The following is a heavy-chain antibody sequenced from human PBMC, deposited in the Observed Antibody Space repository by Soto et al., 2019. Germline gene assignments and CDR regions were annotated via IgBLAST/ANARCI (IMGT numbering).Heavy chain of an antibody. D-gene: IGHD1-26*01. CDR3: ARGLISGSHYSGGWYYFDS. CDR2: INHSGSA. J-gene: IGHJ4*02. Sequence: SETLSLTCAVYGGSFSGYIWTWIRQTPGKGPQWIGQINHSGSANYNPSLKSRVTISVHTSNSQFSLELSSVTAADTAVYYCARGLISGSHYSGGWYYFDSWGQGTQVTVSS. V-gene: IGHV4-34*01. CDR1: GGSFSGYI.